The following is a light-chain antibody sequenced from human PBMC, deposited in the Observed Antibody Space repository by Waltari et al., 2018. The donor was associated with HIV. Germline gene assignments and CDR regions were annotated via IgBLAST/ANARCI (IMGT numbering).Light chain of an antibody. V-gene: IGKV3-15*01. CDR2: GVS. CDR3: QQYDNWPPWT. J-gene: IGKJ1*01. CDR1: QSIAKN. Sequence: EIVLTQSPGTLSVSPGERATLSCRASQSIAKNLAWYQQKPGQAPRLLIYGVSTRATGIPARFSGSGSWTEFTLTISSLQSEDFAVYYCQQYDNWPPWTFGQGTKVEI.